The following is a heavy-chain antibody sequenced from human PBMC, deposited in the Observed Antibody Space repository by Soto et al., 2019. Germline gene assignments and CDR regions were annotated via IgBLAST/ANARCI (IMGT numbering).Heavy chain of an antibody. D-gene: IGHD4-17*01. CDR2: IRSRSGFA. CDR1: GFTFSDYF. J-gene: IGHJ4*02. Sequence: GGSVGLSCAASGFTFSDYFMSWIRQALGKGLEGGSYIRSRSGFANYADSVRGGFTISRDNAENSLFLQMNSLRAEDTAVYYCVRDRATTVVPCPYYWGQGTLVTVSS. CDR3: VRDRATTVVPCPYY. V-gene: IGHV3-11*05.